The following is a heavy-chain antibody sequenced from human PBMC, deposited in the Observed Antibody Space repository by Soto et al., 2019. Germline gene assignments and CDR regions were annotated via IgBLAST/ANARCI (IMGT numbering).Heavy chain of an antibody. CDR3: AVGSGGDYASPLDS. CDR1: GGNFIRYA. D-gene: IGHD3-3*01. J-gene: IGHJ4*02. CDR2: IVPILGAA. V-gene: IGHV1-69*13. Sequence: SVKVSCKASGGNFIRYAFGWVRQAPGQGLEWMGGIVPILGAANYAQNFQGRVTITADEATTTVYLQLGSLTHEGTAVYYCAVGSGGDYASPLDSWGQGTLVTVSS.